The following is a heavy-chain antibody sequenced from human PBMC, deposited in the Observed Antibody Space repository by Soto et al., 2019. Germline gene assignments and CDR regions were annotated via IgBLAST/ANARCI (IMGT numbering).Heavy chain of an antibody. V-gene: IGHV4-4*02. D-gene: IGHD3-10*01. CDR3: AHTIGSGSYIPY. CDR2: VHHSGRS. J-gene: IGHJ4*02. Sequence: QVQLQESGPGLTKPSGTLSLTCAVSGDSISNNNWWSWVRQPPGKGLEWIGEVHHSGRSNSNPSLKNRVTMSIDTSKNQFSLRVDSVTAADTAVYYCAHTIGSGSYIPYWGQGTLVTVSS. CDR1: GDSISNNNW.